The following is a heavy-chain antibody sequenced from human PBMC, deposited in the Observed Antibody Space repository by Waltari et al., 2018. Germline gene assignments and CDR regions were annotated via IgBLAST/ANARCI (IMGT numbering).Heavy chain of an antibody. V-gene: IGHV1-18*01. D-gene: IGHD1-26*01. Sequence: QVQLVQSGAEVKKPGASVKVSCKASGYTFTSYGISWVRQAPGQGLEWMGWISAYNGNTNYAQKLQGRVTMTTDTATSTAYMELRGLRSDDTAVYYCARVGATELYYYYYYYMAVWGKGTTVTVSS. J-gene: IGHJ6*03. CDR2: ISAYNGNT. CDR1: GYTFTSYG. CDR3: ARVGATELYYYYYYYMAV.